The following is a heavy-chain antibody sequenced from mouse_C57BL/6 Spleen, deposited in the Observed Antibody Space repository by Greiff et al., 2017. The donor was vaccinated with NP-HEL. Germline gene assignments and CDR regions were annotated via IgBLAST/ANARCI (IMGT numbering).Heavy chain of an antibody. CDR3: ASGGYYGYGGYYAMDY. CDR2: IYPGGGYT. D-gene: IGHD2-2*01. CDR1: GYTFTNYW. Sequence: QVQLQQSGAELVRPGTSVKMSCKASGYTFTNYWIGWAKQRPGHGLEWIGDIYPGGGYTNYNEKFKGKATLTADKSSSTAYMQFSSLTSEDSAIYYCASGGYYGYGGYYAMDYWGQGTSVTVSS. V-gene: IGHV1-63*01. J-gene: IGHJ4*01.